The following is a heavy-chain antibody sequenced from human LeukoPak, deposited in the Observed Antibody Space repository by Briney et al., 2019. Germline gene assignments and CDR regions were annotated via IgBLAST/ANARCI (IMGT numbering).Heavy chain of an antibody. CDR2: IDSDGSTT. J-gene: IGHJ4*02. D-gene: IGHD3-22*01. V-gene: IGHV3-74*01. Sequence: GGSLRLSCAASGFTFSSYAMSWVRQAPGKGLVWVSRIDSDGSTTSYADSVKGRFTISRDNAKNTLYLQMNSLRAEDTAVYYCARSVYDSGGYYRVLDYWGQGTLVTVSS. CDR1: GFTFSSYA. CDR3: ARSVYDSGGYYRVLDY.